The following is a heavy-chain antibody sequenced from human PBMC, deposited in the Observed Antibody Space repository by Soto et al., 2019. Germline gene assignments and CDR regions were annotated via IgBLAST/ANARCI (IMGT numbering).Heavy chain of an antibody. CDR1: GGSVSSGSYY. D-gene: IGHD3-10*01. J-gene: IGHJ6*02. Sequence: SETLSLTCTVSGGSVSSGSYYWSWIRQPPGKGLEWIGYIYYSGSTNYNPSLKSRVTISVDTSKNQFSLKLSSVTAADTAVYYCARGVLWFGEFPNGMDVWGQGTTVPVSS. V-gene: IGHV4-61*01. CDR2: IYYSGST. CDR3: ARGVLWFGEFPNGMDV.